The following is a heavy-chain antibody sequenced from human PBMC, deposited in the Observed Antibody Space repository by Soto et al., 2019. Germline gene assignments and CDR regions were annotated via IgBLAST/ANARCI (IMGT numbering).Heavy chain of an antibody. J-gene: IGHJ3*02. CDR1: GGSISSGDYY. D-gene: IGHD6-19*01. CDR3: ARGGSSDLQVALDI. Sequence: SETLSLTCTVPGGSISSGDYYWSWIRQPPGKGLEWLGYIYYSGSSNYNPSLRSRVTISVDMSKNQFSLRLTSVTAADTAVYYCARGGSSDLQVALDIWGQGTMVTV. V-gene: IGHV4-30-4*01. CDR2: IYYSGSS.